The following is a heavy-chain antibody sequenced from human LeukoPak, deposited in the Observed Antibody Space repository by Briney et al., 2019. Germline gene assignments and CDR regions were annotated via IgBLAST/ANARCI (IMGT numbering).Heavy chain of an antibody. J-gene: IGHJ3*02. Sequence: SETLSLTGIGSGASIISRSYYWDWIRHPPGKGLEWIGNRFDSGNTHYNPSLRSRLPMYVDKSKNQFSLKLSSVTAADTAVYYCARHTRPGSSGYENAFDIWGQGNMVTVSS. V-gene: IGHV4-39*01. CDR1: GASIISRSYY. CDR3: ARHTRPGSSGYENAFDI. D-gene: IGHD5-12*01. CDR2: RFDSGNT.